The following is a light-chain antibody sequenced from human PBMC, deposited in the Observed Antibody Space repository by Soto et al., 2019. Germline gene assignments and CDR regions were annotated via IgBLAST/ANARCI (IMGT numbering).Light chain of an antibody. CDR2: DIS. Sequence: EIVMTQSPATLSVSPGERATLSCRASQSVSSNLAWSQQKPGQAPRLLIYDISSRATGIPDRFSGSVSGTDFTLTITRLEPEDFAVFYCQQYGSSEIIFGQGTRLEIK. CDR3: QQYGSSEII. CDR1: QSVSSN. J-gene: IGKJ5*01. V-gene: IGKV3-20*01.